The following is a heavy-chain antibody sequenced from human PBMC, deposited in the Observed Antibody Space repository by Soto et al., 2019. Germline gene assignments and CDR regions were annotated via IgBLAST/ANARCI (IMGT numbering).Heavy chain of an antibody. CDR2: ISSSSSYI. Sequence: GSLRLSCAASGFTFSSYSMNWVRQAPGKGLEWVSSISSSSSYIYYADSVKGRFTISRDNAKNSLYLQMNSLRAEDTAVYYCARDNGIAVADNYYGMDVWGQGTTVTVSS. J-gene: IGHJ6*02. V-gene: IGHV3-21*01. D-gene: IGHD6-19*01. CDR3: ARDNGIAVADNYYGMDV. CDR1: GFTFSSYS.